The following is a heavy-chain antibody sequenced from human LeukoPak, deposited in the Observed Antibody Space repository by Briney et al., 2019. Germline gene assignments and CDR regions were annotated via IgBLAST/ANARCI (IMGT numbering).Heavy chain of an antibody. Sequence: GGSLRLSSAASGFTFSTYAMSWVRQAPGKGLEWVSTISGSGGSTYYADSVKGRFTISRDNSKNTLYLQMNSLRAEDTAVYYCAKGQSSSWLFDFWGQGTLVTVSS. D-gene: IGHD6-13*01. CDR3: AKGQSSSWLFDF. CDR1: GFTFSTYA. J-gene: IGHJ4*02. V-gene: IGHV3-23*01. CDR2: ISGSGGST.